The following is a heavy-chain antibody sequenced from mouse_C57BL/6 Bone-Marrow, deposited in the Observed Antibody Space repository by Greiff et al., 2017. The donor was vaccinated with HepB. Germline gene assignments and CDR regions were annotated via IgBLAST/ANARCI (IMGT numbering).Heavy chain of an antibody. J-gene: IGHJ4*01. CDR3: ARDRLGRYYYYAMEY. CDR2: ISDGGSYT. D-gene: IGHD4-1*01. Sequence: EVKLQESGGGLVKPGGSLKLSCAASGFTFSSYAMSWVRQTPEKRLEWVATISDGGSYTYYPDNVKGRFTISRDNAKNNLYLQMSHLKSEDTAMYYCARDRLGRYYYYAMEYWGQGTSVTVSS. CDR1: GFTFSSYA. V-gene: IGHV5-4*01.